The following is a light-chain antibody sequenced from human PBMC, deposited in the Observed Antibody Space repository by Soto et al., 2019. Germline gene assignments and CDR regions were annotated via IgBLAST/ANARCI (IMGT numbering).Light chain of an antibody. V-gene: IGKV1-5*01. CDR1: QSISSW. CDR2: DAS. J-gene: IGKJ1*01. CDR3: QQYNSYSWT. Sequence: DIQMTQSPSTLSASGGDRVTITCRASQSISSWLAWYQQKPGKAPKLLIYDASSLESGVPSRFSGSGSGTEFTLTISSLQPDDFATYYCQQYNSYSWTFGQVTKVEIK.